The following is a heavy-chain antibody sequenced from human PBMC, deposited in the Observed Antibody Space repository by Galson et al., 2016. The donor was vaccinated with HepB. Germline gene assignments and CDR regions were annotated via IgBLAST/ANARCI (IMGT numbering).Heavy chain of an antibody. CDR1: GFTFSSYW. Sequence: SLRLSCAVSGFTFSSYWMSWVRQGPGKGLEWVAIIKQDGSEKYYADSVKGRFTISKDNAKNSLYLQMNSLRDEDTAVYYCGGYNDYKAYDYWGQGTLVTVSS. D-gene: IGHD5-24*01. CDR2: IKQDGSEK. V-gene: IGHV3-7*01. CDR3: GGYNDYKAYDY. J-gene: IGHJ4*02.